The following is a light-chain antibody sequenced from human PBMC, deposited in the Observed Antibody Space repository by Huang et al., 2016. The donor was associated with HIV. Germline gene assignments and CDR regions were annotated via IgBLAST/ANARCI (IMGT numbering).Light chain of an antibody. CDR3: HQYYDTPQT. V-gene: IGKV4-1*01. CDR2: WEY. Sequence: DIVVTQSPDSLALSLGGRAAINCTASQSVVKTSNKENCLSWYQLKPGQPPKLVIYWEYTRESGVPDRFSGSGSGTHFTLTIASLQAEDVAVYYCHQYYDTPQTFGQGTKVEVK. J-gene: IGKJ1*01. CDR1: QSVVKTSNKENC.